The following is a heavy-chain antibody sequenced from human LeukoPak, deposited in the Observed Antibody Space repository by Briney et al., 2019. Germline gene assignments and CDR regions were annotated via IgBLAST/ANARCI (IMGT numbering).Heavy chain of an antibody. CDR1: GFTFSSYA. D-gene: IGHD2-2*01. CDR2: LSGSGGST. J-gene: IGHJ3*02. Sequence: GGSLRLSCTASGFTFSSYAMSLGRQAPGKGLWRVSALSGSGGSTNYADSVKGRFTISRDNSKNTLYLQMNSLRAEDTAVYYCAKDIDCGSSTCLDAFDIWGQGTMVTVSS. CDR3: AKDIDCGSSTCLDAFDI. V-gene: IGHV3-23*01.